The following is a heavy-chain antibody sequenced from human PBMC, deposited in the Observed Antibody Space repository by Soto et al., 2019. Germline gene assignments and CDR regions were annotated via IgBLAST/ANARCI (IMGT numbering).Heavy chain of an antibody. CDR2: ISGSGATT. D-gene: IGHD1-26*01. CDR3: ATRGSYYQIDY. V-gene: IGHV3-23*01. J-gene: IGHJ4*02. CDR1: GFTFSSYA. Sequence: EGSLRLSCAASGFTFSSYAMSWVRQAPGRGLEWVSEISGSGATTYYADSVKGRFTISRDNSKNTLYLQMNSLRAEDTAVYYCATRGSYYQIDYWGQGTLVTVSS.